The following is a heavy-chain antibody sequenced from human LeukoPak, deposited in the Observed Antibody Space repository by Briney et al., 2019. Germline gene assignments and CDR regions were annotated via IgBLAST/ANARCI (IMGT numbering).Heavy chain of an antibody. CDR1: GFTFSSYG. D-gene: IGHD2-2*02. CDR3: AKDGIVVVPAAIRPMLFDI. Sequence: GGSLRLSCAASGFTFSSYGMHWVRQAPGKGLEWVAFIRYDGSNKYYADSVKGRFTISRDNSKNTLYLQMNSLRAEDTAVYYCAKDGIVVVPAAIRPMLFDIWGQGTMVTVSS. V-gene: IGHV3-30*02. J-gene: IGHJ3*02. CDR2: IRYDGSNK.